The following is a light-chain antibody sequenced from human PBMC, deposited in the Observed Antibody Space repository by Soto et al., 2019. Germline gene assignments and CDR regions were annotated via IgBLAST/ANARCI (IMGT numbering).Light chain of an antibody. Sequence: LTQSPSSLSSSPGERATLSCRASQSVSSSYLAWHQQKPGQAPRLLIYGASSRATGIPDRSSGSGSGTDFTLTISRLEPEDIAVYYCQQYGSSPWTFGQGTKV. V-gene: IGKV3-20*01. CDR2: GAS. CDR3: QQYGSSPWT. J-gene: IGKJ1*01. CDR1: QSVSSSY.